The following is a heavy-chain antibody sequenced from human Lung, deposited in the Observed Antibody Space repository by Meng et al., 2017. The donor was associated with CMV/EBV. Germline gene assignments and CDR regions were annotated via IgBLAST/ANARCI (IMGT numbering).Heavy chain of an antibody. CDR3: ATGLYYDDSGLRDY. D-gene: IGHD3-22*01. Sequence: FTFSNAWMSWVRQAPGKGLEWVGRIISEADGGTTHHAAPVKGRFTISRDDSKNTLYLQMNSLKTEDTAMYYCATGLYYDDSGLRDYWGRGTLVTVSS. J-gene: IGHJ4*02. V-gene: IGHV3-15*01. CDR2: IISEADGGTT. CDR1: FTFSNAW.